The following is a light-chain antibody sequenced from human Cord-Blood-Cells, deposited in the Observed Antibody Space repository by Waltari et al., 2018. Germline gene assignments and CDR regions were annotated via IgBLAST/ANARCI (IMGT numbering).Light chain of an antibody. CDR1: QSVSSN. V-gene: IGKV3-15*01. CDR3: QQYNNWPPFT. J-gene: IGKJ3*01. CDR2: GAS. Sequence: ELVLTQAPATLSVYPEERANPSCRARQSVSSNLAWYQQKPGQAPRPLIYGASTRATGIPARVVGSGSGTEFTLTISSLQSEDFAVYYGQQYNNWPPFTFGPGTKLDIK.